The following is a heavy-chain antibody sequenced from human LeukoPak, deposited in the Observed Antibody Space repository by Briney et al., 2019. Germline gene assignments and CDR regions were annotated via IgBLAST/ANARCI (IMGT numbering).Heavy chain of an antibody. CDR1: GSTFSSSW. CDR3: AKAPAADY. J-gene: IGHJ4*02. D-gene: IGHD2-2*01. Sequence: GGSLRLSCAASGSTFSSSWMAWVRQAPGKGLEWVAVISYDGSNKYYADSVKGRLTISRDNSKNTLYLQMNSLRAEDTAVYYCAKAPAADYWGQGTLVTVSS. V-gene: IGHV3-30*18. CDR2: ISYDGSNK.